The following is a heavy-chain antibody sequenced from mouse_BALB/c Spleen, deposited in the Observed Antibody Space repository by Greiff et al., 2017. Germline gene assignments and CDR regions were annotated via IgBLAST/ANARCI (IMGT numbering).Heavy chain of an antibody. V-gene: IGHV3-2*02. Sequence: VKVEESGPGLVKPSQSLSLTCTVTGYSITSDYAWNWIRQFPGNKLEWMGYISYSGSTSYNPSLKSRISITRDTSKNQFFLQLNSVTTEDTATYYCARYGGYYFDYWGQGTTLTVSS. CDR3: ARYGGYYFDY. D-gene: IGHD1-2*01. CDR2: ISYSGST. CDR1: GYSITSDYA. J-gene: IGHJ2*01.